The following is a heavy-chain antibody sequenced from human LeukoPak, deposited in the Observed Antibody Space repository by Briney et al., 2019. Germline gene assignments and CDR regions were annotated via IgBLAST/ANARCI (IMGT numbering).Heavy chain of an antibody. CDR2: IYYSGST. J-gene: IGHJ3*02. CDR3: ARHDPIVGTPDAFDI. D-gene: IGHD1-26*01. CDR1: GGSISSYY. V-gene: IGHV4-59*01. Sequence: KPSETLSLTCTVSGGSISSYYWSWIRQPPGKGLEWIGYIYYSGSTNCNPSLKSRVTISVDTSKNQFSLKLSSVTAADTAVYYCARHDPIVGTPDAFDIWGQGTMVTVSS.